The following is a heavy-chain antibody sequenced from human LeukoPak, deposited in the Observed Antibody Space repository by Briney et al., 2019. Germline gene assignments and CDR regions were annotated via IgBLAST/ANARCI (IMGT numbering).Heavy chain of an antibody. CDR3: ARTINDFWSGYPNWFDP. J-gene: IGHJ5*02. CDR1: GFTFSDYY. V-gene: IGHV3-11*01. CDR2: ISSSGSTI. Sequence: PGGSLRLSCAASGFTFSDYYMSWIRQAPGKGQEWVSYISSSGSTIYYADPVKGRFTISRDNAKNSLYLQMNSLRAEDTAVYYCARTINDFWSGYPNWFDPWGQGTLVTVSS. D-gene: IGHD3-3*01.